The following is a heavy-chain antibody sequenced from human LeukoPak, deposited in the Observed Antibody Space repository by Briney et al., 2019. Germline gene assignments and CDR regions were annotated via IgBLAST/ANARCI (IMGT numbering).Heavy chain of an antibody. CDR1: GGSISSYY. CDR3: ARTSPRAATFGY. CDR2: IYTSGTT. Sequence: SETLPLTCAVSGGSISSYYWSWIRQPAGKGLEWIGRIYTSGTTNYNPSLKSRVTMSVDTSKNQFSLNLNSVTAADTAVYYCARTSPRAATFGYWGQGTLVTVSS. D-gene: IGHD2-15*01. J-gene: IGHJ4*02. V-gene: IGHV4-4*07.